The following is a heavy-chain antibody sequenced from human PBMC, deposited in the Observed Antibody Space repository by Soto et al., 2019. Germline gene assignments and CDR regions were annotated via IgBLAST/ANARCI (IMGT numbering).Heavy chain of an antibody. CDR1: GGSISSYY. J-gene: IGHJ4*02. CDR2: IYYSGST. Sequence: QVQLQESGPGLVKPSETLSLTCTVSGGSISSYYWSWIRQPPGKGLEWIGYIYYSGSTTYNPSLKSRVTTSVDTSKNQFSLKLSSVTAADTAVYYCARRYSSIFDYLGQGTLVTVSS. D-gene: IGHD6-13*01. V-gene: IGHV4-59*08. CDR3: ARRYSSIFDY.